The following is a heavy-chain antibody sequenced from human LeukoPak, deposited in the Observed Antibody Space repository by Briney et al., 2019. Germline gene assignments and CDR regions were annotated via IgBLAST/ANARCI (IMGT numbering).Heavy chain of an antibody. CDR2: IDWDEDK. Sequence: SGPTLVNPTQTLTLTCIFSGFSLSTSGMRASWIRQPPGKALEWLARIDWDEDKFYSTSLKTRLTISTDTSKNQVVLTMTKMDPVDTATYSCARMASQGYFDYWGQGTLVTVSS. V-gene: IGHV2-70*04. CDR1: GFSLSTSGMR. J-gene: IGHJ4*02. CDR3: ARMASQGYFDY.